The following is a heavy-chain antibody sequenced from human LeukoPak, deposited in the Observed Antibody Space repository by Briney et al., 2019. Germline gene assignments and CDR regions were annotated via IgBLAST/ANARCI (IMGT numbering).Heavy chain of an antibody. CDR3: ATSRPTCRGGSCYHSWFDP. CDR2: INHSGST. Sequence: SETLSLTCAVYGGSFSGYYWSWIRQPPGKGLEWIGEINHSGSTNYNPSLKSRVTISVDTSKNQFSLKLSSVTAADTAVYYCATSRPTCRGGSCYHSWFDPWGQGTLVTVSS. J-gene: IGHJ5*02. CDR1: GGSFSGYY. V-gene: IGHV4-34*01. D-gene: IGHD2-15*01.